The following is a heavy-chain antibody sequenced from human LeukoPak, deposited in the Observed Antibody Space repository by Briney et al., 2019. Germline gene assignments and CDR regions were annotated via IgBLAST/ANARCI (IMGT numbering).Heavy chain of an antibody. D-gene: IGHD5-24*01. Sequence: SESLSLTCAVYGGSFSGYYWSWIRQPPGKGLEWFGYIYYSGSTNYNPFLKSRVTISVDTSKNQLSLKLKSVTAADTAVYYWARDGRDGYNYSFDYWGQGTLVTVSS. CDR2: IYYSGST. J-gene: IGHJ4*02. CDR3: ARDGRDGYNYSFDY. V-gene: IGHV4-59*01. CDR1: GGSFSGYY.